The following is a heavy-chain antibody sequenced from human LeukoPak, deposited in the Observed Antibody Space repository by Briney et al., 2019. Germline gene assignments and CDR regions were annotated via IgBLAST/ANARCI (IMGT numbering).Heavy chain of an antibody. CDR3: ARDPTGGGRSLYYFDL. V-gene: IGHV1-69*06. CDR2: FIPISGTS. J-gene: IGHJ4*02. D-gene: IGHD2-15*01. Sequence: SVKVSCKASGGTLSTSTITWVRQAPGQGLEWMGGFIPISGTSNYAQKFQGRVTITADKSATTAYMELSSLRSEDTALYYCARDPTGGGRSLYYFDLWGQGTLVTVSS. CDR1: GGTLSTST.